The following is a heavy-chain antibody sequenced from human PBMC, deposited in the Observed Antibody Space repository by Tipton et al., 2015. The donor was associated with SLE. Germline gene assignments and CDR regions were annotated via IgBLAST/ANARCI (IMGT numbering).Heavy chain of an antibody. V-gene: IGHV4-59*01. CDR3: AREVRNAFDI. CDR1: GGSISSSY. CDR2: IYYSGST. Sequence: TLSLTCTVSGGSISSSYWSWIRQPPGKGLEWIGYIYYSGSTNYNPSLKSRVTISVDTSKNHFSLKLSSVTASDTAVYYCAREVRNAFDIWGQGTMVTVSS. J-gene: IGHJ3*02.